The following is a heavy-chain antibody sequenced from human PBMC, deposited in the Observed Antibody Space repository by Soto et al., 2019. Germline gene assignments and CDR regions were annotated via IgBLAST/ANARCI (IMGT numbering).Heavy chain of an antibody. J-gene: IGHJ4*02. CDR2: IYWNDDK. CDR1: GFSLSTSGVG. D-gene: IGHD1-26*01. CDR3: ARRRSAYYLFDI. Sequence: SGPTLVNPTQTLTLTCTFSGFSLSTSGVGVGWIRQPPGKSLEWLALIYWNDDKRDCPSLKASLTITKDTSNNPLVLTITNMDPVDTATYYCARRRSAYYLFDIWGQGNLVTVTS. V-gene: IGHV2-5*01.